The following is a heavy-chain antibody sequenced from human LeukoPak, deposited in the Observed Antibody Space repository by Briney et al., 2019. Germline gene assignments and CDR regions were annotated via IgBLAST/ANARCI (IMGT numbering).Heavy chain of an antibody. V-gene: IGHV1-69*05. J-gene: IGHJ4*02. CDR2: IITNLAST. CDR3: ALAFSGYDRWFPEPPDQ. CDR1: GTTFSGYA. Sequence: ASVKVSCKASGTTFSGYAISWVRQAPGQRLEWMGGIITNLASTNYAQKFQGRVTITTDDSTSTAYMELRSLRSEDSALYYCALAFSGYDRWFPEPPDQWGQGTLVTVSS. D-gene: IGHD5-12*01.